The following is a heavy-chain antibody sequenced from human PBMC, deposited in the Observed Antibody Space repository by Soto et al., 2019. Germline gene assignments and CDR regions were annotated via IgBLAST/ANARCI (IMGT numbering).Heavy chain of an antibody. J-gene: IGHJ4*02. CDR2: IYYSGSM. Sequence: NPSETLSLTCSVSGGSISSGDYYWSWIRQPPGKGLEWIGYIYYSGSMYYNPSLKSRVTISVDTSKNQFSLRLSSVTAADTAVYFCAIVIGSRRSFDYWGLGTLVTVSS. CDR1: GGSISSGDYY. V-gene: IGHV4-30-4*01. D-gene: IGHD3-10*01. CDR3: AIVIGSRRSFDY.